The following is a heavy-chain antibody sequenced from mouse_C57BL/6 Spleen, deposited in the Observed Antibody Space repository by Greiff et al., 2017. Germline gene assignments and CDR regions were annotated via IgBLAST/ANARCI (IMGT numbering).Heavy chain of an antibody. D-gene: IGHD1-1*01. CDR3: ANYGSSYVVFDY. Sequence: QVQLQQPGAELVKPGASVKMSCKASGYTFTSYWITWVKQRPGQGLEWIGDIYPGSGSTNYNEKFKSKATLTVDTSSSTAYMQLSSLTSEDSAVYCCANYGSSYVVFDYWGQGTTLTVSS. CDR1: GYTFTSYW. V-gene: IGHV1-55*01. J-gene: IGHJ2*01. CDR2: IYPGSGST.